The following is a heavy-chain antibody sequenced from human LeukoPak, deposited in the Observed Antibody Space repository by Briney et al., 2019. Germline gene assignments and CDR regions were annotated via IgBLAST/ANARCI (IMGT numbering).Heavy chain of an antibody. D-gene: IGHD3/OR15-3a*01. CDR2: IKQDGTEM. CDR3: ATRWTLDD. Sequence: GGSLRLSCAASGFTLGSYWMSWVRQVPGKGLEWVANIKQDGTEMYYVDSVKGRFTISRDNAKNSVYLQMNSLRAEDTAVYYCATRWTLDDWGQGTLVTVSS. CDR1: GFTLGSYW. J-gene: IGHJ4*02. V-gene: IGHV3-7*01.